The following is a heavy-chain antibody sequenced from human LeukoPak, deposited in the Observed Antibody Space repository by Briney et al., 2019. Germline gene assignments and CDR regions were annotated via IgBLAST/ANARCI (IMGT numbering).Heavy chain of an antibody. CDR2: IIPILGIA. V-gene: IGHV1-69*04. CDR3: ATAGDECSGGNCYPHY. Sequence: ASVKVSCKASGCTFSSYAISWVRQAPGQGLEWMGRIIPILGIANYAQKFQGRVTITADKSTSTADMELSSLRSGDTAVYYWATAGDECSGGNCYPHYWGQGTLVTVSS. CDR1: GCTFSSYA. J-gene: IGHJ4*02. D-gene: IGHD2-15*01.